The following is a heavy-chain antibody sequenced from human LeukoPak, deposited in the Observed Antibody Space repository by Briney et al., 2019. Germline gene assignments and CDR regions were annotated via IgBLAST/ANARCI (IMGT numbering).Heavy chain of an antibody. J-gene: IGHJ6*02. CDR1: GFTVSGNY. Sequence: GGSLRLSCAASGFTVSGNYMSWVRQAPGKGLEWLSVIRRGGNTYYADSVKGRFTISRDNAKNSLYLQMNSLRAEDTAVYYCARDSGYYYGSGPTYYYGMDVWGQGTTVTVS. D-gene: IGHD3-10*01. CDR2: IRRGGNT. CDR3: ARDSGYYYGSGPTYYYGMDV. V-gene: IGHV3-66*01.